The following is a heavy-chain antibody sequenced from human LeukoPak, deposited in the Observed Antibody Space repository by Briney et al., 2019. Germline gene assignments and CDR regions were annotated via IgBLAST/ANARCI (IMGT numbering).Heavy chain of an antibody. CDR3: ATGTHYYDSSGHLLDY. J-gene: IGHJ4*02. CDR2: FDPEDGET. V-gene: IGHV1-24*01. D-gene: IGHD3-22*01. CDR1: GYTLTELS. Sequence: GASVKVSCKVSGYTLTELSMHWVRQAPGKGLEWMGGFDPEDGETIYAQKFQGRVTMTEDTSTDTAYMELSSLRSEDTAVYYCATGTHYYDSSGHLLDYWGQGTLVTVSS.